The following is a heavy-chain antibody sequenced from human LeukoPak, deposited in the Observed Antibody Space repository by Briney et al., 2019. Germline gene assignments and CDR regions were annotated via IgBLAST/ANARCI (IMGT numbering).Heavy chain of an antibody. CDR3: ARVEGYYYDSSGYRPVDY. CDR1: GFTFSSYW. J-gene: IGHJ4*02. Sequence: GGSLRLSCAASGFTFSSYWMSWVRQAPGKGLEWVANIKQDGSEKYYVDSVKGRFTISRGNAKNSLYLQMNSLRAEDTAVYYCARVEGYYYDSSGYRPVDYWGQGTLVTVSS. D-gene: IGHD3-22*01. V-gene: IGHV3-7*01. CDR2: IKQDGSEK.